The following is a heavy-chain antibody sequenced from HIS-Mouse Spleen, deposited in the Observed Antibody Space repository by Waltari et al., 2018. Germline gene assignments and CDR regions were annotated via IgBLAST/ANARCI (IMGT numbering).Heavy chain of an antibody. J-gene: IGHJ4*02. CDR3: ASSFDY. CDR1: GFTVSSKY. Sequence: EVQLVETGGGLIQPGGSLRLSCAASGFTVSSKYMSWVRQAPGKGCEWGSVIYSGGRTYYADSVKGRFTISRDNSKNTLYLQMNSLRAEDTAVYYCASSFDYWGQGTLVTVSS. CDR2: IYSGGRT. V-gene: IGHV3-53*02.